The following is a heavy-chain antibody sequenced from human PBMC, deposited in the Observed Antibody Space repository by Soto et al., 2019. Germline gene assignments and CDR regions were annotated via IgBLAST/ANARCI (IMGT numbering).Heavy chain of an antibody. CDR1: GVIFYIYA. D-gene: IGHD1-7*01. Sequence: GGSLRLSCAASGVIFYIYAMNWVRQAPGKGLEWVSAISSTDDSTYYSDSVKGRFTISRDNSKHTLYLQMNSLRAEDTALYYCAKEGNYYAFDIWGQGTLVTVSS. V-gene: IGHV3-23*01. CDR3: AKEGNYYAFDI. J-gene: IGHJ3*02. CDR2: ISSTDDST.